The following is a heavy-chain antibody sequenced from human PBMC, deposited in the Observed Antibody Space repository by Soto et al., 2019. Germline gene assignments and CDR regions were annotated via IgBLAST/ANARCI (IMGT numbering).Heavy chain of an antibody. V-gene: IGHV3-30-3*01. D-gene: IGHD1-1*01. CDR1: GFTFSSYA. CDR2: ISYDGSNK. CDR3: ARNGHDGTFDY. Sequence: GGSLRLSCAASGFTFSSYAMHWVRQAPGKGLEWVAVISYDGSNKYYADSVKGRFTISRDNSKNTLYLQMNSLRAEDTAVYYCARNGHDGTFDYWGQGTLVTVSS. J-gene: IGHJ4*02.